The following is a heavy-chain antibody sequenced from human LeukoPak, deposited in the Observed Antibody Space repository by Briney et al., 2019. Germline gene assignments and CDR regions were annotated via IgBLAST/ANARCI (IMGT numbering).Heavy chain of an antibody. CDR2: IIPIFGTA. J-gene: IGHJ5*02. CDR3: ARDHGDGGWFDP. CDR1: GYTFTSYY. Sequence: ASVKVSCKASGYTFTSYYMHWVRQAPGQGLEWMGGIIPIFGTANYAQKFQGRVTITADESTSTAYMELSSLRSEDTAVYYCARDHGDGGWFDPWGQGTLVTVSS. V-gene: IGHV1-69*13. D-gene: IGHD4-17*01.